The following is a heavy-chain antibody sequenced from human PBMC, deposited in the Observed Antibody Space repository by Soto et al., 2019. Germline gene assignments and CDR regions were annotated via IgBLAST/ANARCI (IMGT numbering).Heavy chain of an antibody. Sequence: ETLSLTCAVYGGSFSGYYWSWIRQPPGKGLEWIGEINHSGSTNYNPSLKSRVTISVDTSKNQFSLKLSSVTAADTAVYYCARGFVGPFDYWGQGTLVTVS. CDR2: INHSGST. CDR3: ARGFVGPFDY. V-gene: IGHV4-34*01. CDR1: GGSFSGYY. J-gene: IGHJ4*02. D-gene: IGHD2-15*01.